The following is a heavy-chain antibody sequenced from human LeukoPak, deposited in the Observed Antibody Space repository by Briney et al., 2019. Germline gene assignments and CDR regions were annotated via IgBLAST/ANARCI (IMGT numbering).Heavy chain of an antibody. V-gene: IGHV3-53*01. Sequence: GGSLRLSCAASGFTVSSNYMSWVRQAPVKGLEWVSVIYSGGSTYYADSVKGRFTISRDNSKNTLYLQMNSLRAEDTAVYYCARDMGSFGMDVWGKGTTVTVSS. CDR2: IYSGGST. CDR1: GFTVSSNY. CDR3: ARDMGSFGMDV. J-gene: IGHJ6*04. D-gene: IGHD3-10*01.